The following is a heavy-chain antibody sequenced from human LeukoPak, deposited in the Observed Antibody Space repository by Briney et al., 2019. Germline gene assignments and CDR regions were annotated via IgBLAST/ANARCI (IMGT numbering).Heavy chain of an antibody. Sequence: GGSLRLSCAASGFTFSNAWMSWVRQAPGKGLEWVGRIKSKIDGGTTDYGAPVKGRFTISRDDSKNTLYLQMNSLKSEDTAVYYCPTIRGYTSSWPFDYWGQGALVTVSS. J-gene: IGHJ4*02. CDR1: GFTFSNAW. CDR3: PTIRGYTSSWPFDY. D-gene: IGHD6-13*01. V-gene: IGHV3-15*01. CDR2: IKSKIDGGTT.